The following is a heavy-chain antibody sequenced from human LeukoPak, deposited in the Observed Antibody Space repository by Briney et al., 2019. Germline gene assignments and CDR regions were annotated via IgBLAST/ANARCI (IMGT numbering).Heavy chain of an antibody. J-gene: IGHJ5*02. D-gene: IGHD3-3*01. V-gene: IGHV1-18*01. Sequence: ASVKVSCKASGYTFTSYGISWVRQAPGQGLEWMGWISAYNGNTNYAQKLQGRVTMTTDTSTSTAYMELRSLRSDDTAVYYCARAKFLTIFGVVTQYNWFDPWGQGTLVTVSS. CDR2: ISAYNGNT. CDR1: GYTFTSYG. CDR3: ARAKFLTIFGVVTQYNWFDP.